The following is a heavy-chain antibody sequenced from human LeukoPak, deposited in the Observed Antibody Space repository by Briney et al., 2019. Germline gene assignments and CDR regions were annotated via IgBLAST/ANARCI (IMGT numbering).Heavy chain of an antibody. D-gene: IGHD3-9*01. CDR3: AKTQYYDILTGQYYFDY. V-gene: IGHV3-23*01. Sequence: GGSLRLSCAASGFTFSSYAMSWVRQAPGKGLEGVSAISGSGGSTYYADSVKGRFTISTDNSKNTLYLQMNSLRAEDTAVYYCAKTQYYDILTGQYYFDYWGQGTLVTVSS. CDR2: ISGSGGST. J-gene: IGHJ4*02. CDR1: GFTFSSYA.